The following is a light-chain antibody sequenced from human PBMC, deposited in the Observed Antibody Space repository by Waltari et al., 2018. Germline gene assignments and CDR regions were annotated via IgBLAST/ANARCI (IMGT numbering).Light chain of an antibody. CDR2: AAS. V-gene: IGKV1-39*01. Sequence: DIQMTQSPSSLSASVGDRVTITCRASQSISIFLNWYQQQPGKAPKLLIYAASNLQSGVPSRFSVRGSGTDFTLTISSLRPEDFATYYCQQSYSTPFTFGPGTKVDIK. CDR1: QSISIF. CDR3: QQSYSTPFT. J-gene: IGKJ3*01.